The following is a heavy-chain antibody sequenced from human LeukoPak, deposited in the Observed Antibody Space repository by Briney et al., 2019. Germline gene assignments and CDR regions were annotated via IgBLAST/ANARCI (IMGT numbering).Heavy chain of an antibody. CDR3: TRPDSTGFYTD. CDR2: VYPRDSDT. CDR1: GYSFTDYW. D-gene: IGHD3-22*01. Sequence: GESLKISCKGSGYSFTDYWIAWVRQVPGKGLEWMAIVYPRDSDTRYSPSFQGQVIVSADKSISTAYLQWSSLKASDTAIYYCTRPDSTGFYTDWGQGTLVTVSS. V-gene: IGHV5-51*01. J-gene: IGHJ4*02.